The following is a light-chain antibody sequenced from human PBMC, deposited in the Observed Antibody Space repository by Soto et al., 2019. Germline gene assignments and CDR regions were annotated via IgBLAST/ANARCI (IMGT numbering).Light chain of an antibody. CDR3: QQYNNWWT. J-gene: IGKJ1*01. Sequence: EIVMTQSPATLSVSPGERATLSCRASQSVNSNLAWYQQKPGQAPRLLISGASTRATGIPARFSGSGSETEFTLTISSLQSEDFEVYYCQQYNNWWTFGQGTKVEMK. V-gene: IGKV3-15*01. CDR1: QSVNSN. CDR2: GAS.